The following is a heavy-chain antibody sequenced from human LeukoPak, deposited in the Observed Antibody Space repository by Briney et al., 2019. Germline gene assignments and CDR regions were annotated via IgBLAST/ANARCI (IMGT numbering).Heavy chain of an antibody. CDR1: GFTFSSYS. D-gene: IGHD2-2*01. J-gene: IGHJ3*02. V-gene: IGHV3-48*02. CDR2: ISSSSSTI. Sequence: GGSLRLSCAASGFTFSSYSMNWVRQAPGKGLEWVSYISSSSSTIYYADSVKGRFTISRDNAKNPLYLQMNSLRDEDTAVYYCAVVPAYDAFDIWGQGTMVTVSS. CDR3: AVVPAYDAFDI.